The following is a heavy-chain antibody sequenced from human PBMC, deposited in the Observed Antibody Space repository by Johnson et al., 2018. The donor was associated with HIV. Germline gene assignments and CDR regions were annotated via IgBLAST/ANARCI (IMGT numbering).Heavy chain of an antibody. D-gene: IGHD6-6*01. Sequence: QVQLVESGGGVVQPGRSLRLSCAASGFTFSSYGMHWVRQAPGTGLEWVAFIRYDGSNKYYADSVKGRFTISRDNSKNTLYLQMNSLRAEDTAVYYCASHVGSSVGSAFDIWGQGTMVTVSS. V-gene: IGHV3-30*02. CDR2: IRYDGSNK. CDR1: GFTFSSYG. J-gene: IGHJ3*02. CDR3: ASHVGSSVGSAFDI.